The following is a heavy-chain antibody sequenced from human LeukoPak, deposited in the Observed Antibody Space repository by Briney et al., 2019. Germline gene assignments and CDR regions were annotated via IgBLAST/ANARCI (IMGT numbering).Heavy chain of an antibody. Sequence: ASVKVSCKASGYTFTNYHIHWVRQAPGQGLEWMGWISAYNGNTNYAQKLQGRVTMTTDTSTSTAYMELRSLRSDDTAVYYCARATAVAGTPFDYWGQGTLVTVSS. CDR1: GYTFTNYH. V-gene: IGHV1-18*04. D-gene: IGHD6-19*01. CDR3: ARATAVAGTPFDY. J-gene: IGHJ4*02. CDR2: ISAYNGNT.